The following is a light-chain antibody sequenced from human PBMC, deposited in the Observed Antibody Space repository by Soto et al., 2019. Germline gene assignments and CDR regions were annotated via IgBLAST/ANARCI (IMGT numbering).Light chain of an antibody. J-gene: IGKJ2*01. Sequence: EIVLTQSPGTLSLSPGERATLSCRASQSVSSIYLAWYQQKPGQAPRLLIYGASSRATGIPDRFSGSGSGTDYILIISRLEPEDFAVYYCQQYGSSPYTFGQGTKLEIK. CDR1: QSVSSIY. V-gene: IGKV3-20*01. CDR3: QQYGSSPYT. CDR2: GAS.